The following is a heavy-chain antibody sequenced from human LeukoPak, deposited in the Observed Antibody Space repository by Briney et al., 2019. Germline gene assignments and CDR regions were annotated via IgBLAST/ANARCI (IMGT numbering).Heavy chain of an antibody. V-gene: IGHV2-5*02. CDR1: GFSLSTSGVG. CDR2: IYWDDDK. D-gene: IGHD2-8*02. Sequence: SGPTLVKPTQTLTRTCTFSGFSLSTSGVGVGWIRQPPGKALQWLALIYWDDDKRYSPSLKGRLTITKDTSKNQVVLTMTNMDPVDTATYYCAHRPGYCTGGSCYDYWGQGTLVTVSS. CDR3: AHRPGYCTGGSCYDY. J-gene: IGHJ4*02.